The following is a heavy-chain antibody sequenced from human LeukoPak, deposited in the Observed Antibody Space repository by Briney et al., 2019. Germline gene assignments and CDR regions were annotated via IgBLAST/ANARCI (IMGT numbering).Heavy chain of an antibody. CDR2: IYHSGST. CDR1: GYSISSGYY. V-gene: IGHV4-38-2*01. CDR3: ARQQGGIVGATDAFDI. D-gene: IGHD1-26*01. Sequence: SETLSLTCAVSGYSISSGYYWGWIRQPPGKGLEWIGSIYHSGSTYYNPSLKSRVTISVDTSNNQFSLKLSSVTAADTAVYYCARQQGGIVGATDAFDIWGQGTMVTVSS. J-gene: IGHJ3*02.